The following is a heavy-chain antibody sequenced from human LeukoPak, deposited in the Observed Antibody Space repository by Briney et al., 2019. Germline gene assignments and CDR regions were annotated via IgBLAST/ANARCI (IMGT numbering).Heavy chain of an antibody. V-gene: IGHV1-69-2*01. CDR2: VDPEDGET. J-gene: IGHJ1*01. D-gene: IGHD2-15*01. Sequence: ASVKISCXVSGYTFTDYYMHWVQQALGKGLEWMALVDPEDGETIYAEKFQGRVTITADTSTDTAYMELSSLRSEDTAVYYCATAPGRYCSDGSCYSGDSSGYYYPEYFQHWGQGTLVTVSS. CDR1: GYTFTDYY. CDR3: ATAPGRYCSDGSCYSGDSSGYYYPEYFQH.